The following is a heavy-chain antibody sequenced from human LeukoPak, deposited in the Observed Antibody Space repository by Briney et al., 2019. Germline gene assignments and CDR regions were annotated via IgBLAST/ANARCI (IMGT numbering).Heavy chain of an antibody. V-gene: IGHV4-61*02. CDR2: IYTSGST. CDR3: ARGTMTDAFDI. CDR1: GGSISSGSYY. J-gene: IGHJ3*02. Sequence: SQTLSLTCTVSGGSISSGSYYWSWIRQPAGEGLAWIGRIYTSGSTNYNPSLKSRVTISVDTSKNQFSLKLSSVTAADTAVYYCARGTMTDAFDIWGQGTMVTVSS. D-gene: IGHD3-22*01.